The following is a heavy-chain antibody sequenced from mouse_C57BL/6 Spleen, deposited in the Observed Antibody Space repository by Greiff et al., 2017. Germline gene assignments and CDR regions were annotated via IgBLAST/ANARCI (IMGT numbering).Heavy chain of an antibody. J-gene: IGHJ3*01. D-gene: IGHD1-2*01. CDR2: IYTGDGDT. Sequence: VKLMESGAELVKPGASVKISCKASGYAFSSYWMNWVKQRPGKGLEWIGQIYTGDGDTKYNGKFQGKATLTADKSSSTAYMQLSSPTSEYSAVYFCAIDGCSVYEGIAYGGQGTLVTVSA. CDR1: GYAFSSYW. V-gene: IGHV1-80*01. CDR3: AIDGCSVYEGIAY.